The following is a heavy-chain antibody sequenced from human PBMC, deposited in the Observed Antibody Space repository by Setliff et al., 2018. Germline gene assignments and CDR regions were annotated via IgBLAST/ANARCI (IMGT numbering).Heavy chain of an antibody. CDR3: ARMSTSGPHSDY. D-gene: IGHD2-8*02. CDR1: GYSFSSNA. V-gene: IGHV1-3*01. Sequence: ASVKVSCKASGYSFSSNAFHWVRQAPGQTLEWMGWIHAGSSNTLYSQRFQDRITISRDTSATTVHMELSSLRSDDTAVYYCARMSTSGPHSDYWGQGTLVTVSS. J-gene: IGHJ4*02. CDR2: IHAGSSNT.